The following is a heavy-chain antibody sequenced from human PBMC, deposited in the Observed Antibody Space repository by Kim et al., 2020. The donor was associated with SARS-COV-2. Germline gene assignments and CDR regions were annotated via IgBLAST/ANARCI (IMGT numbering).Heavy chain of an antibody. Sequence: GGSLRLSCATSGFTFTTYWMHWIRQVPGKGLVWVSRINSDGSSTVYADSVKGRFTISRGNAKNTLYLQMNSLRAEDTAVYYCARDLSTWGQGTLVTVSS. CDR1: GFTFTTYW. V-gene: IGHV3-74*03. CDR2: INSDGSST. J-gene: IGHJ5*02. CDR3: ARDLST. D-gene: IGHD4-4*01.